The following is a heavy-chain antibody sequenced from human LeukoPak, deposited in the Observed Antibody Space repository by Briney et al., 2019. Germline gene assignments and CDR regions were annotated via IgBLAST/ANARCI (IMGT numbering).Heavy chain of an antibody. D-gene: IGHD3-10*01. CDR1: GGSISSGGYS. Sequence: SQTLSLTCAVSGGSISSGGYSWSWIRQPPGKGLEWIGYIYYSVNTYYSPSLKSRVTISVDTSKNQFSLKLSSVTAADTAVYYCARGPRFGELLWHWFDPWGQGTLVTVSS. V-gene: IGHV4-30-4*07. CDR3: ARGPRFGELLWHWFDP. CDR2: IYYSVNT. J-gene: IGHJ5*02.